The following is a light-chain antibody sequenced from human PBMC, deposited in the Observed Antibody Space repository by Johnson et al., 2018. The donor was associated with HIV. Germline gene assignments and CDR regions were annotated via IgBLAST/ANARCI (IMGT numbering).Light chain of an antibody. Sequence: QSVLTQPPSVSAAPGQKVTISCSGSSSNIGKNYVSWYQQLPHTAPRLLISDNNKRPSGIPDRFSGSKSGASATLDITGLQTGDEADYYCGTWDNSLNVYVFGTGTKVTVL. J-gene: IGLJ1*01. CDR2: DNN. CDR3: GTWDNSLNVYV. CDR1: SSNIGKNY. V-gene: IGLV1-51*01.